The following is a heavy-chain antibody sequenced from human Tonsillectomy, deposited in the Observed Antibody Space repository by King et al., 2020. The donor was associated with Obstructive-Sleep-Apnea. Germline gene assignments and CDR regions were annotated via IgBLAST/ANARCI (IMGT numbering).Heavy chain of an antibody. CDR1: GGSFSDYY. D-gene: IGHD6-13*01. V-gene: IGHV4-34*01. CDR2: INHSGST. Sequence: VQLQQWGAGLLRPSETLSLTCAVFGGSFSDYYWSWIRQPPGKGLEWIGEINHSGSTNYNPSLKSRLTISVDTSKNQFSLKLNSVTAADTAVYYCARGSGAAAENWFDPWGQGTLVTVSS. CDR3: ARGSGAAAENWFDP. J-gene: IGHJ5*02.